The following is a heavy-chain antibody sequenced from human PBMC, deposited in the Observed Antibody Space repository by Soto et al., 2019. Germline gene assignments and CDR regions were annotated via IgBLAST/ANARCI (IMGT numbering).Heavy chain of an antibody. Sequence: QVQLVESGGGVVQPGRSLRLSCAASAFTFSTYAMYWVRQAPGKGLEWLAFISSDGSSRYYADSVKGRFTISRDNSKNTLYLQMSSLRAEYTAVYYCASSRGDGCFEYWGQGTLVTVSS. J-gene: IGHJ4*02. V-gene: IGHV3-30*04. D-gene: IGHD2-21*01. CDR3: ASSRGDGCFEY. CDR2: ISSDGSSR. CDR1: AFTFSTYA.